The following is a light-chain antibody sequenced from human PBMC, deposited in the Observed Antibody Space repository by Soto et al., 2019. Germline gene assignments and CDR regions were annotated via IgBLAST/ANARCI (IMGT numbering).Light chain of an antibody. V-gene: IGLV2-14*03. CDR1: SSDVGGYNY. Sequence: QSVLTQPASVSGSPGQSITISCTGTSSDVGGYNYVSWYQHHPGKAPKLMIYDVSNRPSGVSNRFSGSKSGNTASLTISGLQAEDEADYYCSSYTSSSTLGGVFGTGTKVPVL. CDR2: DVS. CDR3: SSYTSSSTLGGV. J-gene: IGLJ1*01.